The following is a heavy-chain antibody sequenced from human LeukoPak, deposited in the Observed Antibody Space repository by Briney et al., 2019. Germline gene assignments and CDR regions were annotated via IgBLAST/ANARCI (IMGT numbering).Heavy chain of an antibody. CDR1: NGSISGYS. Sequence: SETLSLTCTVSNGSISGYSWNWIRQPPGKRLEWIGYTYHSGSTNYNPSLENRVTISSDTSNNHLSLKMTSVTAADTAVYYCARGHRSSLYGNYFDSWGQGALVTVSS. CDR2: TYHSGST. V-gene: IGHV4-59*01. D-gene: IGHD6-19*01. J-gene: IGHJ4*02. CDR3: ARGHRSSLYGNYFDS.